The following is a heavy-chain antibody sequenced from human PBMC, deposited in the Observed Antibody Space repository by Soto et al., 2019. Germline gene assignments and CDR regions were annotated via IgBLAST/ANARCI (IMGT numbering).Heavy chain of an antibody. CDR3: ARGMIVPGFFDY. D-gene: IGHD2-2*01. V-gene: IGHV4-31*03. Sequence: NPSETLSLTCTVSGGSISSGGYYWSWIGQHPGKGLEWIGYIYYSGSTYYNPSLKSRVTISVDTSRNQFSLKLSSATAADTAVYYCARGMIVPGFFDYWGQGTLVTVSS. J-gene: IGHJ4*02. CDR2: IYYSGST. CDR1: GGSISSGGYY.